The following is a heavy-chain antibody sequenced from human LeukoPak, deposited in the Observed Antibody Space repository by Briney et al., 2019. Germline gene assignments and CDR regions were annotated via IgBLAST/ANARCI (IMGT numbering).Heavy chain of an antibody. CDR3: ARTPPDDYVWGSYRRYFDY. J-gene: IGHJ4*01. CDR2: IYYSGST. V-gene: IGHV4-39*07. D-gene: IGHD3-16*02. CDR1: GGSISSSSYY. Sequence: SETLSLTCTVSGGSISSSSYYWGWIRQPPGKGLEWIGSIYYSGSTYYNPSLKSRVTISVDTSTNQFSLKLSSVTAADTAVYYCARTPPDDYVWGSYRRYFDYWGHGTLVTVSS.